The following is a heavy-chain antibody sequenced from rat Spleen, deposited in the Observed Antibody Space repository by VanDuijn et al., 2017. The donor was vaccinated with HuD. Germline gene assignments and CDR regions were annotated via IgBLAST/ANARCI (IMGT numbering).Heavy chain of an antibody. CDR2: ISYDGSST. CDR3: ATDTFYDGTYYPGGFDY. Sequence: EVQLVESGGGLVQPGRSLKLSCAASGFTFRNYGMAWVRQTLTKGLEWVATISYDGSSTYYRDSVKGRFTISRDNAKSTLYLQLDSLRSEDTATYYCATDTFYDGTYYPGGFDYWGQGVMVTVSS. CDR1: GFTFRNYG. J-gene: IGHJ2*01. V-gene: IGHV5-29*01. D-gene: IGHD1-12*02.